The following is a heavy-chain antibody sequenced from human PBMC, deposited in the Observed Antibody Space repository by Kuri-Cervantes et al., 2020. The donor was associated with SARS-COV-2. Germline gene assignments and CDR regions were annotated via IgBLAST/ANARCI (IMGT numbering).Heavy chain of an antibody. CDR3: AREGLDSYYYYMDV. D-gene: IGHD6-19*01. J-gene: IGHJ6*03. CDR2: IKHDGSEE. Sequence: GGSLRLSCAASGFTFSSYWMSWVRQAPGKGLEWVANIKHDGSEEYYVDSVKGRFTISRDNAKNSLYLQIDSLRAEDTAVYYCAREGLDSYYYYMDVWGKGTTVTVSS. V-gene: IGHV3-7*01. CDR1: GFTFSSYW.